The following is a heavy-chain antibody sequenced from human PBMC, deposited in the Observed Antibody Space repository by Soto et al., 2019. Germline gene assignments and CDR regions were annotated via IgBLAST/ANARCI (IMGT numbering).Heavy chain of an antibody. V-gene: IGHV2-5*01. Sequence: QITLKESGPTLVEPTQTLTLTCTFSGFSLTTRQVGVGWIRQPPGQPLEWLAVIYWNNDKRYSPSLQRRLTIATDNSKHQVVLRMTSMPPMDTATCYCAHLMIAHGGVIADDAFDVWGQGTMVTVSS. CDR1: GFSLTTRQVG. D-gene: IGHD3-16*02. J-gene: IGHJ3*01. CDR2: IYWNNDK. CDR3: AHLMIAHGGVIADDAFDV.